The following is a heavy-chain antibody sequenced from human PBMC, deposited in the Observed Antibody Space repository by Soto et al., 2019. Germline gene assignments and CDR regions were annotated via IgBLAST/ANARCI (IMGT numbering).Heavy chain of an antibody. CDR1: GGSISSGGYY. Sequence: QVQLQESGPGLVKPSQTLSLACTVSGGSISSGGYYWSWIRQHPGKGLEWIGYIYYSGSTYYNPSLKSRLTISVDTSKNQFSRKLSSVTAADTAVYYCARDLDPGIDYWGQRTLVTVSS. V-gene: IGHV4-31*03. J-gene: IGHJ4*02. CDR3: ARDLDPGIDY. D-gene: IGHD1-26*01. CDR2: IYYSGST.